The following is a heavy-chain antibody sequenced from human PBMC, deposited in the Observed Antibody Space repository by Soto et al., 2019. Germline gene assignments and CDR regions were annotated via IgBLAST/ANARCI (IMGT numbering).Heavy chain of an antibody. CDR1: GGSLSGYY. V-gene: IGHV4-34*02. J-gene: IGHJ5*02. CDR3: ARGRRSHLSTVRAGGIDP. CDR2: INHSGST. Sequence: QVQLQQWGAGLLKPSETLSLTCVVNGGSLSGYYWTWIRQPPGKGLEWIAEINHSGSTNYNPSRKSRVTISLDPSTNRFSLRLNSVTAADTAVFFCARGRRSHLSTVRAGGIDPWGQGTLVTVSS. D-gene: IGHD3-10*01.